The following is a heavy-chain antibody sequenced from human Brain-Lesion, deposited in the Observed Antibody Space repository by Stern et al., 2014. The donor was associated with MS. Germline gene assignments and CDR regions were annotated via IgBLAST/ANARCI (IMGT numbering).Heavy chain of an antibody. CDR2: SDHSGST. J-gene: IGHJ4*02. CDR1: GGSISSSNW. CDR3: ARFPASRPHVFDS. D-gene: IGHD6-13*01. Sequence: VQLVESGPGLVKPSGTLSLTCAVSGGSISSSNWWSWVRQSPGKGLEWIGESDHSGSTIYNPSLKSRVTVPVDNPKTRFPLTRRSVTAADTAVYFCARFPASRPHVFDSWGQGTLVTVSS. V-gene: IGHV4-4*02.